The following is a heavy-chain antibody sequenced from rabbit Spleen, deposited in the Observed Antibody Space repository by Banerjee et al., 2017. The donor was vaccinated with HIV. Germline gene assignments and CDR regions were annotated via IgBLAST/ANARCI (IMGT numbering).Heavy chain of an antibody. CDR3: ARDTSSSFSSYGMDL. J-gene: IGHJ6*01. CDR1: GFSFSSSYD. D-gene: IGHD1-1*01. CDR2: IDTGSSGFT. V-gene: IGHV1S45*01. Sequence: QEQLVESGGGLVKPEGSLTLTCTVSGFSFSSSYDMCWVRQAPGKGLEWIACIDTGSSGFTYFATWAKGRFTCSKTSSTTVTLQMTRLTAADTATYFCARDTSSSFSSYGMDLWGQGTLVTVS.